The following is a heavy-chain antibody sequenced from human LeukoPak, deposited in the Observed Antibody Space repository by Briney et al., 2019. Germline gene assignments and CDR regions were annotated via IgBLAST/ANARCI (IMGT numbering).Heavy chain of an antibody. Sequence: GASVKVSCKASGGTFSSYAISWVRQAPGQGLEWMGRIIPILGIANYAQKFQGRVTITADKSTSTAYMELSSLRSEDTAVYYCAKGQGGITMIVVDWGQGTLVTVSS. CDR1: GGTFSSYA. D-gene: IGHD3-22*01. J-gene: IGHJ4*02. CDR3: AKGQGGITMIVVD. CDR2: IIPILGIA. V-gene: IGHV1-69*04.